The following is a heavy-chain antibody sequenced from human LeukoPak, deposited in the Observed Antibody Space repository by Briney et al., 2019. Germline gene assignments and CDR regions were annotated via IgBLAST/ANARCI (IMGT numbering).Heavy chain of an antibody. CDR1: GFTFSSYW. V-gene: IGHV3-7*01. J-gene: IGHJ4*02. D-gene: IGHD3-22*01. CDR3: AGYYYDSTTYRDY. Sequence: HPGGSLRLSCAASGFTFSSYWMNWVRQAPGKGLEWVANIKEDGSEKYYADSVKGLFTIYRDNAKNSLYLQMNSLRAEDTAVYYCAGYYYDSTTYRDYWGQGTLVTVSS. CDR2: IKEDGSEK.